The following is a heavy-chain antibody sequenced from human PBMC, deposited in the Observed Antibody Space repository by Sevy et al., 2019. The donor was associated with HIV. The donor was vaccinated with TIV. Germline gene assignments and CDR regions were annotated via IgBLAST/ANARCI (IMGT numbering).Heavy chain of an antibody. J-gene: IGHJ5*02. CDR1: GGSISSYY. CDR3: ARLWFGELCGFDP. V-gene: IGHV4-59*12. Sequence: SETLSLTCTVSGGSISSYYWSWIRQPPGKGLEWIGYIYYSGSTNYNPSLKSRVTISVDTSKNQFSLKLSSVTAADTAVYYCARLWFGELCGFDPWGQGTLVTVSS. D-gene: IGHD3-10*01. CDR2: IYYSGST.